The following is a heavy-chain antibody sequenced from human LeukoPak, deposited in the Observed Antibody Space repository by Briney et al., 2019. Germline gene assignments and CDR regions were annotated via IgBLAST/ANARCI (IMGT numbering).Heavy chain of an antibody. CDR1: GGSISSSDYY. Sequence: SETLSLTCTVSGGSISSSDYYWGWIRQPPGKGLEWIGSIYYSGTTYYSPSLKSRVTISVDTSKNQFSLNLSSVTAADTAVYYCARRIYSSSWFYYYYGMDVWGQGTTVTVSS. CDR3: ARRIYSSSWFYYYYGMDV. D-gene: IGHD6-13*01. J-gene: IGHJ6*02. CDR2: IYYSGTT. V-gene: IGHV4-39*01.